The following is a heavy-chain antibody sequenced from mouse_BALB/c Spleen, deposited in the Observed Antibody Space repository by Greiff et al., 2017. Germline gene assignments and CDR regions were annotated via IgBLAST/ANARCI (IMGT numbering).Heavy chain of an antibody. CDR2: ISYSGST. CDR3: ARGGRYYDYDGNFDV. V-gene: IGHV3-2*02. J-gene: IGHJ1*01. D-gene: IGHD2-4*01. CDR1: GYSITSDYA. Sequence: VQLQQSGPGLVKPSQSLSLTCTVTGYSITSDYAWNWIRQFPGNKLEWMGYISYSGSTSYNPSLKSRISITRDTSKNQFFLQLNSVTTEDTATYYCARGGRYYDYDGNFDVWGAGTTVTVSS.